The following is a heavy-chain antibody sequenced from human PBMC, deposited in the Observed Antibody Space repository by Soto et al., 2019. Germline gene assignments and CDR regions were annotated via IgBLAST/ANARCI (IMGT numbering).Heavy chain of an antibody. J-gene: IGHJ3*01. CDR1: GFIFSSFA. CDR3: AKDGVLRYFDWSS. D-gene: IGHD3-9*01. CDR2: ISGSGGST. V-gene: IGHV3-23*01. Sequence: GGSLRLSCAASGFIFSSFAMNWVRQAPGKGLEWVSAISGSGGSTYYADSVKGRFTISRDNSKNTLYLQMNSLRAEDTAVYYCAKDGVLRYFDWSSWGQGTMVTVSS.